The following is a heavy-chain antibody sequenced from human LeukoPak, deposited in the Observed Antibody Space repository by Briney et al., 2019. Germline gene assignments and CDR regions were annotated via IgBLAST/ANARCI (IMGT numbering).Heavy chain of an antibody. CDR3: ARDGTYSGYDSVDY. D-gene: IGHD5-12*01. CDR2: ISWNSKSI. CDR1: GFTFDKHV. Sequence: SLTLSCAPSGFTFDKHVMHWVRRAPGGGREWVSCISWNSKSIGYADSVKGRFNISRDNAKSSLSLQMNSLRPEDTALYYCARDGTYSGYDSVDYWGQGTLVTVSS. J-gene: IGHJ4*02. V-gene: IGHV3-9*01.